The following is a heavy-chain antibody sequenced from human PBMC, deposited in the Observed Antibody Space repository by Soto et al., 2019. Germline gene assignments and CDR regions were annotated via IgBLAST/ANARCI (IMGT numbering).Heavy chain of an antibody. V-gene: IGHV1-69*13. CDR2: IIPIFGTA. J-gene: IGHJ4*02. D-gene: IGHD3-9*01. Sequence: SVKVSCKASGGTFSSYSINWVRQAPGQGLERMGGIIPIFGTANNAQKFQGRVTITADESATTVYMELSSLRSEDTAVYYCARAPNILTVKYYFDYWGQGTLVTVSS. CDR1: GGTFSSYS. CDR3: ARAPNILTVKYYFDY.